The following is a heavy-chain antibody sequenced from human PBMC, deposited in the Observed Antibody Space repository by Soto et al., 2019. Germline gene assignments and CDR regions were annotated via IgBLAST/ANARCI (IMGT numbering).Heavy chain of an antibody. CDR3: AREYYYTMDV. J-gene: IGHJ6*02. V-gene: IGHV3-11*05. CDR1: GFTFRDYY. CDR2: IDSSTKYT. Sequence: QVQLVESGGGLVRPGGSLRLSCEASGFTFRDYYMTWFRQAPGKGLEWLSYIDSSTKYTNYADSVKGRFTISRDNAKKSLYLQMNSLRADDTAVYYCAREYYYTMDVWGQGTMVIVSS.